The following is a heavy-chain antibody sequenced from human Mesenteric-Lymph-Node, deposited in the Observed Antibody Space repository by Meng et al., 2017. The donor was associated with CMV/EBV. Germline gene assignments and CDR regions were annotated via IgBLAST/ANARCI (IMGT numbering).Heavy chain of an antibody. J-gene: IGHJ4*02. CDR3: ARGLATDYYFDS. CDR1: GFAFDDYG. CDR2: INWSGDSR. Sequence: GGSLRLSCTASGFAFDDYGMNWVRQVPGKGLEWVSSINWSGDSRGYGDSVKGRFITSRDNAKNSLYLEMNSLTAEDTALYYCARGLATDYYFDSWGQGTLVTVSS. V-gene: IGHV3-20*04. D-gene: IGHD6-25*01.